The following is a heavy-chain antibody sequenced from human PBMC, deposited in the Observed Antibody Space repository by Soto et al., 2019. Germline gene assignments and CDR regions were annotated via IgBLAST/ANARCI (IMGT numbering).Heavy chain of an antibody. D-gene: IGHD2-15*01. CDR2: ISYDGSNK. Sequence: GGSLRLSCAASGFTFSSYAMHWVRQAPGKGLEWVAVISYDGSNKYYADSVKGRFTISRDNSKNTLYLQMNSLRAEDTAVYYCARDLRYCSGGSCYPTNWFDPWGQGTLVTVSS. CDR1: GFTFSSYA. V-gene: IGHV3-30-3*01. CDR3: ARDLRYCSGGSCYPTNWFDP. J-gene: IGHJ5*02.